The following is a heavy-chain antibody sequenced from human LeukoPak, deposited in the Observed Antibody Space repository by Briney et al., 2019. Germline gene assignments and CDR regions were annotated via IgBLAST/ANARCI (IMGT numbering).Heavy chain of an antibody. CDR3: ASEGGSGYYPLGGY. CDR2: IYSGGST. Sequence: GGSLRLSCAASGFTVSSNYMNWVRQAPGKGLEWVSVIYSGGSTYYADSVKGRFTISRDNSKNTLYLQMNSLRAEDTAVYYCASEGGSGYYPLGGYWGQGTLVTVSS. CDR1: GFTVSSNY. D-gene: IGHD3-22*01. V-gene: IGHV3-53*01. J-gene: IGHJ4*02.